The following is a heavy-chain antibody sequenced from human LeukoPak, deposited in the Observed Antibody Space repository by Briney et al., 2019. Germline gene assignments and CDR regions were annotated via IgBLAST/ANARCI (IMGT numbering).Heavy chain of an antibody. J-gene: IGHJ4*02. CDR3: ARHSLTGDIRMIDY. D-gene: IGHD7-27*01. V-gene: IGHV5-51*01. CDR2: IYPGDSDT. Sequence: GESLKISCQGSGYSFTTNWIGWVRQMPGKGLEWMGIIYPGDSDTRYSPSFQGQVTISADKSINTAYLQWSSLKASDSAMYYCARHSLTGDIRMIDYWGQGTLVTVSS. CDR1: GYSFTTNW.